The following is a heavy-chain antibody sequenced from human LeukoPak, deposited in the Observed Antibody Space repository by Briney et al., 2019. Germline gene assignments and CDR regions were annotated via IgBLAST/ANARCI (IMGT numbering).Heavy chain of an antibody. Sequence: ASVKVSCKASGYTFTGYYMHWVRQAPGQGLEWMGWINPNSGGTNYAQKFQGRVTMTRDTSISTAYMELSRLRSDDTAVYCCARDMVRGVIITDYWGQGTLVTVSS. CDR1: GYTFTGYY. CDR2: INPNSGGT. CDR3: ARDMVRGVIITDY. D-gene: IGHD3-10*01. J-gene: IGHJ4*02. V-gene: IGHV1-2*02.